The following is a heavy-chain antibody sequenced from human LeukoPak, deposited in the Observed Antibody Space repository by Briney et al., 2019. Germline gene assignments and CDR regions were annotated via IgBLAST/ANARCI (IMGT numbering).Heavy chain of an antibody. D-gene: IGHD1-26*01. Sequence: GGSLRLSCAASGFTFSNAWMSWVRHAPRKGLEWVGRIKSKTEGGTTDYGAPVKGRFTLSRDESINTMYLQMNSLRTEDTAVYYCTTVNRGSDLYFQYWGQGTLVTVSS. J-gene: IGHJ1*01. CDR3: TTVNRGSDLYFQY. V-gene: IGHV3-15*01. CDR1: GFTFSNAW. CDR2: IKSKTEGGTT.